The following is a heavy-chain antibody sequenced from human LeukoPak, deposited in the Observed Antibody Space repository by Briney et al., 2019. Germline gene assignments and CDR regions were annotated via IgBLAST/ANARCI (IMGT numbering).Heavy chain of an antibody. CDR1: GYTFTGYY. V-gene: IGHV1-2*02. CDR2: INPNSGGT. J-gene: IGHJ5*02. D-gene: IGHD5-12*01. Sequence: ASVKVSCKASGYTFTGYYMHWVRQAPGQGLEWMGWINPNSGGTNYAQKFQGRVTMTRDTSISTAYMELSRLRSDDTAGYYCARVRLRAPLNNWFDPWGQGTLVTVSS. CDR3: ARVRLRAPLNNWFDP.